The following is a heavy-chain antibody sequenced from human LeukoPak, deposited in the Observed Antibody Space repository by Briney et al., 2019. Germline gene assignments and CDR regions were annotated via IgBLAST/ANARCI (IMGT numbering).Heavy chain of an antibody. D-gene: IGHD3-22*01. J-gene: IGHJ4*02. V-gene: IGHV4-38-2*02. CDR2: IYHSGST. CDR3: ARGNYYDSSGYHTNFDY. CDR1: GGSISSYH. Sequence: SETLSLTCTVSGGSISSYHWSWIRQPPGKGLEWIGSIYHSGSTYYNPSLKSRVTISVDTSKNQFSLKLSSVTAADTAVYYCARGNYYDSSGYHTNFDYWGQGTLVTVSS.